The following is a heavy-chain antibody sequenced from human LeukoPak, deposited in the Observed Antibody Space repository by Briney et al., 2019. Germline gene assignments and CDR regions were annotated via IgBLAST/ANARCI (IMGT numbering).Heavy chain of an antibody. D-gene: IGHD6-13*01. CDR2: IFTSGGNS. Sequence: SETLSLTCTVSGVSISSGSYYWTWIRQPAGKGLEWLGRIFTSGGNSNYNPSLKSRATILVDTSKNQVSLKLSSVTAADTAVYCARRSSWYSNWFDPWGQGTLVTVSS. J-gene: IGHJ5*02. CDR1: GVSISSGSYY. CDR3: ARRSSWYSNWFDP. V-gene: IGHV4-61*02.